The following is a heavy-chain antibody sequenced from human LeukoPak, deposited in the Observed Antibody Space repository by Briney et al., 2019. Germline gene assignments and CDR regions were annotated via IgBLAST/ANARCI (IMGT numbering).Heavy chain of an antibody. CDR2: MSAYNGNT. CDR1: GDTFTSYG. V-gene: IGHV1-18*01. J-gene: IGHJ4*02. D-gene: IGHD3-10*01. CDR3: AIHGQYGSGSYLPSYFDY. Sequence: ASVKVSCRASGDTFTSYGISWVRQAPGQGLEWMGWMSAYNGNTNYAQKLQGRVTMTTDTSTSTAYMELRSLRSDDTAVYYCAIHGQYGSGSYLPSYFDYWDQGTLVTVSS.